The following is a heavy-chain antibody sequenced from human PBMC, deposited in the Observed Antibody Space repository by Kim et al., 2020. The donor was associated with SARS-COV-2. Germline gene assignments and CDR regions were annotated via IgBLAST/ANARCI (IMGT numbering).Heavy chain of an antibody. J-gene: IGHJ4*01. V-gene: IGHV3-23*01. Sequence: GGSLRLSCAASGLTLRSYAMNWVRQGPGKGLEWVSSITRGGDTYYAASVKGRFTISSDNFTDTLSLQMNSLRAEDTGNYYCVPCVTLADRSGWCTFFDH. CDR1: GLTLRSYA. D-gene: IGHD6-19*01. CDR2: ITRGGDT. CDR3: VPCVTLADRSGWCTFFDH.